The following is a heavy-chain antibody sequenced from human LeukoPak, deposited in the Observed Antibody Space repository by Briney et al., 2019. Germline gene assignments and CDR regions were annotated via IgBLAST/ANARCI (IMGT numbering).Heavy chain of an antibody. CDR1: GYTFTGYY. Sequence: ASVKVSCKASGYTFTGYYMHWVRQAPGQGLEWMGWINPNGGGTNYAQKFQGRVTMTRDTSISTAYMELSRLRSDDTAVYYCAREYYDYVWGSYKRFDPWGQGTLVTVSS. CDR2: INPNGGGT. CDR3: AREYYDYVWGSYKRFDP. J-gene: IGHJ5*02. D-gene: IGHD3-16*01. V-gene: IGHV1-2*02.